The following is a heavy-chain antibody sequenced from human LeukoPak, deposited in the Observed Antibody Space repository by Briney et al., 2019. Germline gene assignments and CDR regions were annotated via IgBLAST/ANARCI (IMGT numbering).Heavy chain of an antibody. J-gene: IGHJ3*02. Sequence: SETLSLTCAVSGGSISSGGYSWSWIRQPPGKGLEWIGYIYHSGSNYYNPSLKSRVTISVDRSKNQFSLKLSSVTAADTAVYYYARGGYYDYVWGSYRRIIDAFDIWGQGTMVTVSS. D-gene: IGHD3-16*02. CDR2: IYHSGSN. CDR3: ARGGYYDYVWGSYRRIIDAFDI. V-gene: IGHV4-30-2*01. CDR1: GGSISSGGYS.